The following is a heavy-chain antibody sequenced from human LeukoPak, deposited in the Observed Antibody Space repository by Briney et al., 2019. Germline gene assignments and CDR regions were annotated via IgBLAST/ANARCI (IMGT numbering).Heavy chain of an antibody. J-gene: IGHJ4*02. Sequence: ASVKVSCKASGYTFTGYHIHWVRQAPGQGLQWMGRINPNSGGTNYAQNFQGRVTMTRDTSNRTAYMELSSLRSDDTAVYYCAREKESVAGRELDYWGQGTLVTVSS. CDR2: INPNSGGT. D-gene: IGHD6-19*01. CDR1: GYTFTGYH. V-gene: IGHV1-2*06. CDR3: AREKESVAGRELDY.